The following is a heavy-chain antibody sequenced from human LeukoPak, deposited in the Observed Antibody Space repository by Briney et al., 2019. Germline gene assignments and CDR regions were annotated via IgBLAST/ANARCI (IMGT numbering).Heavy chain of an antibody. CDR1: GGSISSYY. D-gene: IGHD5-18*01. V-gene: IGHV4-59*01. CDR2: IYYTGAT. CDR3: ARAGYSYGTGYYFDY. Sequence: SETLSLTCTVSGGSISSYYWSWIRLPPGKGLEWIGYIYYTGATYYNPSLKSRVTISLDTSKNQFSLKLSSVAAADAAVYYCARAGYSYGTGYYFDYWGQGALVTVSS. J-gene: IGHJ4*02.